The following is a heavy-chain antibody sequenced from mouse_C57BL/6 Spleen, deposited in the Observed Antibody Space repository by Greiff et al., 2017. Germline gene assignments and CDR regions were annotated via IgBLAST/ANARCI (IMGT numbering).Heavy chain of an antibody. Sequence: QVQLKESGPELVKPGASVKISCKASGYAFSSSWMNWVKQRPGKGLEWIGRIYPGDGDTNYNGKFKGKATLTADKSSSTAYMQLSSLTSEDSAVYFCARSRWLRRECYSAMDYWGQGTSVTVSS. J-gene: IGHJ4*01. CDR2: IYPGDGDT. D-gene: IGHD2-2*01. V-gene: IGHV1-82*01. CDR3: ARSRWLRRECYSAMDY. CDR1: GYAFSSSW.